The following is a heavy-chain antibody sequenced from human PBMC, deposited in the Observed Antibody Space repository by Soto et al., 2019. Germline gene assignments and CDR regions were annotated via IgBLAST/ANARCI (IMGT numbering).Heavy chain of an antibody. CDR1: GGSISSSSYY. CDR3: ARLQNVNYYDSSGLFDY. D-gene: IGHD3-22*01. Sequence: PSETLSLTCTVSGGSISSSSYYWGWIRQPPGKGLEWIGSIYYSGSTYYNTSLKSRVTISVDTSKNQFSLKLSSVTAADTAVYYCARLQNVNYYDSSGLFDYWGQGTLVTVSS. CDR2: IYYSGST. J-gene: IGHJ4*02. V-gene: IGHV4-39*01.